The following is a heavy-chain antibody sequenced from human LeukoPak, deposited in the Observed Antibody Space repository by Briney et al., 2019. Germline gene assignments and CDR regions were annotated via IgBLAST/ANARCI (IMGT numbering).Heavy chain of an antibody. CDR3: ARDPSSFGGRFDP. V-gene: IGHV4-59*12. CDR2: IYYSGST. Sequence: SETLSLTCTVSGGSISSYYWSWTRQPPGKGLEWIGYIYYSGSTNYNPSLKSRVTISVDTSKNQFSLKLSSVTAADTAVYYCARDPSSFGGRFDPWGQGTLVAVSS. CDR1: GGSISSYY. J-gene: IGHJ5*02. D-gene: IGHD3-10*01.